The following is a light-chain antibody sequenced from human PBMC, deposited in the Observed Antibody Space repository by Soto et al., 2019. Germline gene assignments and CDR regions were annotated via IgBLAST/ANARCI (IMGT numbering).Light chain of an antibody. V-gene: IGKV3-15*01. CDR2: GAS. J-gene: IGKJ4*01. Sequence: EVVMTQSPATLSVSPGERATLSCRASQSVSSNLAWYQQKPGQAPRLLIYGASTRATGIPARFSGSGSGTEFTLTISSLQSEDFAVYYCQQYKTWPPRTFGGGTKVEIK. CDR1: QSVSSN. CDR3: QQYKTWPPRT.